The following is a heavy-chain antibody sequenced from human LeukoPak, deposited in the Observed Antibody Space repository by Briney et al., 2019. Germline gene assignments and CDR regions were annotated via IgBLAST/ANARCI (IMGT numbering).Heavy chain of an antibody. CDR2: IYYSGST. Sequence: PSETLSLTCTVSGGSISSSSYYWGWIRQPPGKGLEWIGSIYYSGSTYYNPSLKSRVTISVDTSKNQFSLKLSSVTAADTAVYHCARDDSSVEGNYYGSGSCFDYWGQGTLVTVSS. CDR1: GGSISSSSYY. J-gene: IGHJ4*02. D-gene: IGHD3-10*01. CDR3: ARDDSSVEGNYYGSGSCFDY. V-gene: IGHV4-39*07.